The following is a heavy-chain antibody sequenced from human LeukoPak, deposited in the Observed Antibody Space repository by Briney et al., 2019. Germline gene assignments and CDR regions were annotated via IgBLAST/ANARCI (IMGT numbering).Heavy chain of an antibody. V-gene: IGHV4-4*07. J-gene: IGHJ3*02. CDR3: ARIGPSRAFDI. CDR1: GGSISSYY. CDR2: IYTSGST. Sequence: SETLSLTCTVSGGSISSYYWSWIRQPAGKGLEWIGRIYTSGSTNYNPSLKSRVPMSVNTSKNQFSLKLSSVTAADTAVYYCARIGPSRAFDIWGQGTMVTVSS.